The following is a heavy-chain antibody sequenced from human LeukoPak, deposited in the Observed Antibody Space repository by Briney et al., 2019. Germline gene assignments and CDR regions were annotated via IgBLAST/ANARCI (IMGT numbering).Heavy chain of an antibody. D-gene: IGHD3-3*01. J-gene: IGHJ4*02. CDR2: ISGDGGST. CDR3: AKAYYDSWSGYYGQYYFDY. V-gene: IGHV3-43*02. Sequence: GGSLRLSCAASGFTFDDYAMHWVRQAPGKGLEWVSLISGDGGSTYYADSVKGRFTISRDNSKNSLYLQMNSLRTEDTALYYCAKAYYDSWSGYYGQYYFDYWGQGTLVTVSS. CDR1: GFTFDDYA.